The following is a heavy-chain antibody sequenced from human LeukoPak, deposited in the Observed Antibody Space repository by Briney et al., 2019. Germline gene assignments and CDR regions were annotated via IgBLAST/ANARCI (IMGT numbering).Heavy chain of an antibody. Sequence: SETLSLTCTVSGGSISSYYWSWIRQPPGKGLEWIGYIYYSGSTNYNPSLKSRVTISVDTSKNQFSLKLTSVTAADTAVYYCARAPYDFWSGYPLGWYYYYMDVWGKGTTVTVSS. V-gene: IGHV4-59*01. CDR2: IYYSGST. J-gene: IGHJ6*03. CDR3: ARAPYDFWSGYPLGWYYYYMDV. CDR1: GGSISSYY. D-gene: IGHD3-3*01.